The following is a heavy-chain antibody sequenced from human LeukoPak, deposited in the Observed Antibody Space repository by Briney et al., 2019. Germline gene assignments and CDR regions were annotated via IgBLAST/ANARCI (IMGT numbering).Heavy chain of an antibody. V-gene: IGHV4-39*07. CDR3: AERYGSGSYLNAFDI. CDR1: GGSISSGSYY. CDR2: IYYSGST. D-gene: IGHD3-10*01. J-gene: IGHJ3*02. Sequence: SETLSLTCTVSGGSISSGSYYWSWIRQPPGKGLEWIGSIYYSGSTYYNPSLKSRVTISVDTSKNQFSLKLSSVTAADTAVYYCAERYGSGSYLNAFDIWGQGTMVTVSS.